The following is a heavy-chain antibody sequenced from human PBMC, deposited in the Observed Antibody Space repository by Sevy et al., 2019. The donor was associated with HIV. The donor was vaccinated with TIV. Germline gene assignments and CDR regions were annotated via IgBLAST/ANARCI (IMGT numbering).Heavy chain of an antibody. V-gene: IGHV4-34*01. CDR1: GGSFSGYY. Sequence: SETLSLTCAVYGGSFSGYYWSWIRQPPGKGLEWIGEINHSGSTNYNPSLKSRVTISVDTSKNQFSLKLSSVTAADTAVYYCASRGWGAFDIWGQGTMVTVSS. J-gene: IGHJ3*02. CDR3: ASRGWGAFDI. D-gene: IGHD3-10*01. CDR2: INHSGST.